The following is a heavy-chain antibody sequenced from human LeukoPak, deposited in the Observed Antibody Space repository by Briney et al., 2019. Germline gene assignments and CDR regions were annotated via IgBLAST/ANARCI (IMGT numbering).Heavy chain of an antibody. CDR3: VCGYCGGDCYSSPGMDV. CDR2: IYHSGST. V-gene: IGHV4-4*02. Sequence: SGTLSLTCAVSGGSISSSNWWSWVRQPPGKGLEWIGEIYHSGSTNYNPSLKSRVTISVDKSKNQFSLKLSSVTAADTAVYYCVCGYCGGDCYSSPGMDVWGQGTTVTVSS. CDR1: GGSISSSNW. J-gene: IGHJ6*02. D-gene: IGHD2-21*02.